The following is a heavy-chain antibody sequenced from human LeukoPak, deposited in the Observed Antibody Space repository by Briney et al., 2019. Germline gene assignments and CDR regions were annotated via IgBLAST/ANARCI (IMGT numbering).Heavy chain of an antibody. Sequence: GESLRLSCAASGFTFSSYAMSWVRQAPGKGLEWVSGISGGGGSTYYADSVKGRFTISRDNSKNTLYLQMNSLRAEDTAVYYCANYRGSSRWFDYWGQGTLVNVSS. CDR3: ANYRGSSRWFDY. J-gene: IGHJ4*02. D-gene: IGHD1-26*01. CDR1: GFTFSSYA. CDR2: ISGGGGST. V-gene: IGHV3-23*01.